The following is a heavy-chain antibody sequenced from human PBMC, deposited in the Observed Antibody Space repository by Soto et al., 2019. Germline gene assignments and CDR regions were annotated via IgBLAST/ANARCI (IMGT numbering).Heavy chain of an antibody. Sequence: LETLSLTCAVSGGSISSSNWWSWVRQPPGKGLEWIGEIYHSGSTNYNPSLKSRVTISVDKSKNQFSLKLSSVTAADTAVYYCARGVVGATWWFDPWGQGTLVTVSS. CDR1: GGSISSSNW. CDR2: IYHSGST. J-gene: IGHJ5*02. V-gene: IGHV4-4*02. D-gene: IGHD1-26*01. CDR3: ARGVVGATWWFDP.